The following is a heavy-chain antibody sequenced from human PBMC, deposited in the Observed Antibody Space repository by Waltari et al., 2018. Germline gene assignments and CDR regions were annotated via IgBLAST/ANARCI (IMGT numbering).Heavy chain of an antibody. Sequence: QVHLVQSGGEVKTPGASVKVSCKASGYNFISYSLTWVRQAPGQGLEWMGWIIANNGKTNYAQKFQGRLTMTTDTSTSTAYMELRSLTSDDTAVYYCVRDGSGASFTFNYWGQGTLVTVSS. CDR2: IIANNGKT. D-gene: IGHD2-8*02. CDR3: VRDGSGASFTFNY. CDR1: GYNFISYS. V-gene: IGHV1-18*01. J-gene: IGHJ4*02.